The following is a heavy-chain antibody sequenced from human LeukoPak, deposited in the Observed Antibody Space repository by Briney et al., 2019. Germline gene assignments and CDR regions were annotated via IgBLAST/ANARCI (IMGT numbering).Heavy chain of an antibody. CDR1: SGSISTSNYY. CDR3: ASLAVAGNPI. J-gene: IGHJ4*02. Sequence: SETLSLTCTVSSGSISTSNYYWGWIRQPAGKGLEWIGRIYTSGSTNYNPSLKSRVTISVDTSKNQFSLKLSSVTAADTAVYYCASLAVAGNPIWGQGTLVTVSS. D-gene: IGHD6-19*01. V-gene: IGHV4-61*02. CDR2: IYTSGST.